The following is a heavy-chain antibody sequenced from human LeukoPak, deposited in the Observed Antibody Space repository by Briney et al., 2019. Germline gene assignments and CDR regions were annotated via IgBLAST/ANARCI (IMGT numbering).Heavy chain of an antibody. CDR1: GGSISSGSYY. Sequence: SETLSLTCTVSGGSISSGSYYWSWIRQPAGKGLEWIGRIYTSGSTNYNPSLKSRVTISVDTSKNQFSLKLSSVTAADTAVYYCAREELAVAGEIYYYYYMDVWGKGTTVTISS. D-gene: IGHD6-19*01. CDR2: IYTSGST. CDR3: AREELAVAGEIYYYYYMDV. V-gene: IGHV4-61*02. J-gene: IGHJ6*03.